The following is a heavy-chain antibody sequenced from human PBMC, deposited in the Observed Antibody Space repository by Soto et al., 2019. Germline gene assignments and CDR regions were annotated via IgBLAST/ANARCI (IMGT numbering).Heavy chain of an antibody. Sequence: GGSLRLSCAASGFTFDDYAMHWVRQAPGKGLEWVSGISWNSGSIGYADSVKGRFTISRDNAKNSLYLQMNSLRAEDTALYYCAKGGDCSSTSCYLDYWGQGTLVTVSS. V-gene: IGHV3-9*01. D-gene: IGHD2-2*01. CDR3: AKGGDCSSTSCYLDY. CDR1: GFTFDDYA. CDR2: ISWNSGSI. J-gene: IGHJ4*02.